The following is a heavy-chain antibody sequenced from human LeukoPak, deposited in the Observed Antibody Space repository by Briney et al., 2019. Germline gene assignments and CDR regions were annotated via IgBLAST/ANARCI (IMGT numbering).Heavy chain of an antibody. V-gene: IGHV3-48*04. CDR1: GVTFSNYY. CDR3: ARGLPNYYGMDV. CDR2: ISSSGSTT. J-gene: IGHJ6*02. Sequence: GGSLRLSCAASGVTFSNYYMNWVRQAPGKGLEWVSYISSSGSTTYYADSAKGRFTISRDNAKNTVYLQMNSLRTEDTAVYYCARGLPNYYGMDVWGQGTTVTVSS.